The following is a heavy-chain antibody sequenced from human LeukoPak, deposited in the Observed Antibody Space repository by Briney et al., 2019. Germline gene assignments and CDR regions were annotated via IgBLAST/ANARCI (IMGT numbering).Heavy chain of an antibody. CDR1: GYTFTGYY. J-gene: IGHJ4*02. Sequence: ASVKVSCKASGYTFTGYYLHWVRQAPGQGLEWMGWINPNSGGTNYAQKFQGRVTMTGDTSISTAYMELSRLRSDDTAVYYCARVRYSGSHLLDYWGQGTLVTVSS. V-gene: IGHV1-2*02. D-gene: IGHD1-26*01. CDR2: INPNSGGT. CDR3: ARVRYSGSHLLDY.